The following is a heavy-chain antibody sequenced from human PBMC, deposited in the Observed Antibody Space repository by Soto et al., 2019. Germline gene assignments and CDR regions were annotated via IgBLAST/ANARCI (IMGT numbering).Heavy chain of an antibody. Sequence: SETLSLTCTVSGGSISSSYWSWIRQPPGKGLEWIGYMYKTGSTVYNPSLKSRVTISVDTSKNQSYLKVNSVTAADTAVYYCARDLWGYCGTDCYPLDVWGQGPTVTVSS. CDR2: MYKTGST. CDR1: GGSISSSY. V-gene: IGHV4-59*01. CDR3: ARDLWGYCGTDCYPLDV. J-gene: IGHJ6*02. D-gene: IGHD2-21*02.